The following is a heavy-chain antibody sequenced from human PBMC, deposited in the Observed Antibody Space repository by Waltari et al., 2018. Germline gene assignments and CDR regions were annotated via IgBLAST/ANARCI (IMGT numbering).Heavy chain of an antibody. CDR1: GFTFSSYS. D-gene: IGHD3-3*01. V-gene: IGHV3-48*04. Sequence: EVQLVESGGGLVQPGGSLRLSCAASGFTFSSYSMNWVRQAPGKGLEWVSYISSSRSTIYYADSVKGRFTISRENAKNSLYLQMNSLRAEDTAVYYCVLLGGRFLEWTLYYYMDVWGKGTTVTVSS. CDR2: ISSSRSTI. J-gene: IGHJ6*03. CDR3: VLLGGRFLEWTLYYYMDV.